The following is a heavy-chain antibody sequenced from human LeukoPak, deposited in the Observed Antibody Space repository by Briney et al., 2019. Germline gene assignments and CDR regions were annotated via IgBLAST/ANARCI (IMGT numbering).Heavy chain of an antibody. Sequence: SETLSLTCTVSGGSISSYYWSWIRQPPGKGLEWIGYIYYNENTEYNPSLKSRVTISVDTSKNHFSLNLSSVTAADTAVYYCARILLSATGDRWYFDLWGRGTLVTVSS. V-gene: IGHV4-59*01. CDR3: ARILLSATGDRWYFDL. CDR1: GGSISSYY. D-gene: IGHD1-1*01. J-gene: IGHJ2*01. CDR2: IYYNENT.